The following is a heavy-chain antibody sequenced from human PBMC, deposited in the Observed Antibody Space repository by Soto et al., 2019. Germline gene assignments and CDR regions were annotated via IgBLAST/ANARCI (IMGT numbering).Heavy chain of an antibody. CDR1: GFPFSRFA. CDR3: VKDGAVTFSGWFFDY. D-gene: IGHD4-4*01. Sequence: PGGSLRLSCSASGFPFSRFAIHWVRQAPGKGLVYVSGISFNGGDTYHADSVKGRFSISRDNSKNTVYLQMSSLRAEDTAVYYCVKDGAVTFSGWFFDYWGQGTPVTVYS. V-gene: IGHV3-64D*06. J-gene: IGHJ4*02. CDR2: ISFNGGDT.